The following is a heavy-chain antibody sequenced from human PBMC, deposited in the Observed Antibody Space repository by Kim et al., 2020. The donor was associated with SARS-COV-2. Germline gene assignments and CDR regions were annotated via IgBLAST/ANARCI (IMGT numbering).Heavy chain of an antibody. J-gene: IGHJ4*02. CDR3: ARDSSLKQQPRPPGY. CDR1: GYTFTSYG. CDR2: ISAYNGNT. V-gene: IGHV1-18*01. Sequence: ASVKVSCKASGYTFTSYGISWVRQAPGQGLEWMGWISAYNGNTNYAQKLQGRVTMTTDTSTSTAYMELRSLRSDDTAVYYCARDSSLKQQPRPPGYWGQGTLVTVSS. D-gene: IGHD6-13*01.